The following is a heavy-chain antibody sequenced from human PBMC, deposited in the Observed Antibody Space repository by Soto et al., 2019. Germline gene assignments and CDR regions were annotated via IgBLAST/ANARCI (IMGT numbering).Heavy chain of an antibody. Sequence: SETLSLTCTVSGGSISSGDYYWSWIRQPPGKGLEWIGYIYYSGSTYYNPSLKSRVTISVDTSKNQFSLKLSSVTAADTAVYYCAREVAAAGTLPYYFDYWGQGTLVTV. J-gene: IGHJ4*02. CDR1: GGSISSGDYY. CDR2: IYYSGST. D-gene: IGHD6-13*01. V-gene: IGHV4-30-4*01. CDR3: AREVAAAGTLPYYFDY.